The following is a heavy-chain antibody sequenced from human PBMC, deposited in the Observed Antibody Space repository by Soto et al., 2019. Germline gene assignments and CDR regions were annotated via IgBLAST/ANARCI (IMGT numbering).Heavy chain of an antibody. CDR2: IHWDDDK. J-gene: IGHJ4*02. CDR1: GFSLSTSGVG. Sequence: KESGPPLVKPTQTLTLTCTFSGFSLSTSGVGVGWIRQPPGKALEWLALIHWDDDKRYSPSLKSRLTITKDTSKNQVVLTMTNMDPVDTATYYCAHTYCSGGSCYSSYWGQGTLVTVSS. CDR3: AHTYCSGGSCYSSY. D-gene: IGHD2-15*01. V-gene: IGHV2-5*02.